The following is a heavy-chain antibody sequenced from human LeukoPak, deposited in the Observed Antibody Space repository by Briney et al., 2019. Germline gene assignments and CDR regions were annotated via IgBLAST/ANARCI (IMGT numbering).Heavy chain of an antibody. CDR1: GGSISSYY. CDR2: IYYSGST. Sequence: SETLSLTCTVSGGSISSYYWSWIRQPPGKGLEWMWYIYYSGSTNYNPSLKGRVNISVDTSKNQFSLKLSSVTAADTAVYYCARVRTYYYDSSGYIDAFDIWGQGTMVTVSS. V-gene: IGHV4-59*01. CDR3: ARVRTYYYDSSGYIDAFDI. J-gene: IGHJ3*02. D-gene: IGHD3-22*01.